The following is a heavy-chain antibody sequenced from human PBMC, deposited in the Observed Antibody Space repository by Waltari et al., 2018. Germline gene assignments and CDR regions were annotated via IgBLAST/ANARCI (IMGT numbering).Heavy chain of an antibody. CDR2: INGDGSST. J-gene: IGHJ4*02. V-gene: IGHV3-74*01. CDR1: GFTFSSHW. D-gene: IGHD4-17*01. CDR3: SRDLQHGDFGRGRDY. Sequence: EVQLEESGGGLVQPGGSLSLSCAASGFTFSSHWMPWVRQAPGKGLVWVSRINGDGSSTSYADSVKGRFTISRDNAKNTLYLQMNSLRAEDTAVYYCSRDLQHGDFGRGRDYWGQGTLVTVSS.